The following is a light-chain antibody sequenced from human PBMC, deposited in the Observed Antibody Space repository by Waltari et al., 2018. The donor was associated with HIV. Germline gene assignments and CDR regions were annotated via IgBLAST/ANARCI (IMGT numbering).Light chain of an antibody. CDR2: DNT. J-gene: IGLJ1*01. CDR3: QSYDSSLSALYV. CDR1: SSNIGAGFG. V-gene: IGLV1-40*01. Sequence: QSVLTQPPSVSGAPGQRVTISCTGSSSNIGAGFGVHWYQQVPGLAPKLLIYDNTNRPSGVPDRFSGSKSDNSVSLTITGLRAEDEADYYCQSYDSSLSALYVFGTGTKVTVL.